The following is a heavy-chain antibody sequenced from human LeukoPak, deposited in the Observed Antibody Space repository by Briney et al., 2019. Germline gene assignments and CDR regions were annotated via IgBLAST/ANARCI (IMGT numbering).Heavy chain of an antibody. Sequence: SETLSLTCTVSGGSISSSSYYWGWIRQPPGKGLEWIGTIYYSGSTYHTPSLKSRVTISVDTSKNQFSLKLSPVTAADTAVYYCARHASLSIAAYFEYWGQGTLVTVSS. CDR1: GGSISSSSYY. D-gene: IGHD6-6*01. V-gene: IGHV4-39*01. CDR3: ARHASLSIAAYFEY. CDR2: IYYSGST. J-gene: IGHJ4*02.